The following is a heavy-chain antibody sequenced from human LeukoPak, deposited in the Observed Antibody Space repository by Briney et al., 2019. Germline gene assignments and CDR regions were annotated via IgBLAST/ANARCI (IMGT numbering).Heavy chain of an antibody. CDR3: ARAGISGTKKDGMDV. Sequence: GGSLRLSCAASGFTFSSYAMSWVRQAPGKGLEWVSSIISSSRYIYYADSVKGRFTISRDNAKNSLYLQMNSLRAEDTAVYYCARAGISGTKKDGMDVWGQGTTVTVSS. J-gene: IGHJ6*02. CDR2: IISSSRYI. CDR1: GFTFSSYA. V-gene: IGHV3-21*01. D-gene: IGHD1-20*01.